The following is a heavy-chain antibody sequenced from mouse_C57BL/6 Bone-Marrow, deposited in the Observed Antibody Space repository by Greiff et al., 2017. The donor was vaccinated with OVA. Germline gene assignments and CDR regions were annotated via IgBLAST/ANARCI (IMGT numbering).Heavy chain of an antibody. J-gene: IGHJ3*01. CDR2: INPNNGGT. D-gene: IGHD1-1*02. CDR3: ARGGGPWFAY. CDR1: GYTFTDYY. V-gene: IGHV1-26*01. Sequence: VQLQQSGPELVKPGASVKISCKASGYTFTDYYMNWVKQSHGKSLEWIGDINPNNGGTSYNQKFKGKATLTVDKSSSTAYMELRSLTSEDSAVYYCARGGGPWFAYWGQGTLVTVSA.